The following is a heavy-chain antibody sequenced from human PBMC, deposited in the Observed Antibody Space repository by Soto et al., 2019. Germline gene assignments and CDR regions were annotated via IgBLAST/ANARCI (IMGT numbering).Heavy chain of an antibody. Sequence: SETLSLTCAVYGGSFSGYYWSWIRQPPGKGLEWIGEINHSGSTNYNPSLKSRVTISVDTSKNQFSLKLSSVTAADTAVYYCARAGVGDIVVVPAASSWFDPWGQGALVTVS. V-gene: IGHV4-34*01. D-gene: IGHD2-2*01. CDR2: INHSGST. CDR1: GGSFSGYY. CDR3: ARAGVGDIVVVPAASSWFDP. J-gene: IGHJ5*02.